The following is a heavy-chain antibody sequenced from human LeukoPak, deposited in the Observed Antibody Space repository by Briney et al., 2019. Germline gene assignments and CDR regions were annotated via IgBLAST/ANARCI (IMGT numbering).Heavy chain of an antibody. D-gene: IGHD6-13*01. CDR1: GFTFSSYS. CDR2: ISSSSSYI. V-gene: IGHV3-21*01. Sequence: GGSLRLSCAASGFTFSSYSMNWVRQAPGKGLEWVSSISSSSSYIYYADSVKGRFTISRDNAKNSLCLQMNSLRAEDTAVYYCASYSDPIAAAGTGFDYWGQGTLVTVSS. CDR3: ASYSDPIAAAGTGFDY. J-gene: IGHJ4*02.